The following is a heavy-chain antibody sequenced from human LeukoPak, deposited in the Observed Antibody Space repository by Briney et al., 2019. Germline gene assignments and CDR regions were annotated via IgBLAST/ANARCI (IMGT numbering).Heavy chain of an antibody. CDR3: ARGVYDYGSADAFDI. CDR1: GGTFSRNA. CDR2: IIPLFGLA. D-gene: IGHD3-10*01. Sequence: SVKVSCKASGGTFSRNAINWVRQAPGQGLEWVGGIIPLFGLANYAQKFQDRVTITTDESTSTAYMELSSLRSEDTAVYYCARGVYDYGSADAFDIWGQGTMVTVSS. V-gene: IGHV1-69*05. J-gene: IGHJ3*02.